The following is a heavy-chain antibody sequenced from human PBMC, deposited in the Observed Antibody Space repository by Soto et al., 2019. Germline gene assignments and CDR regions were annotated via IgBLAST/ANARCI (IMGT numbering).Heavy chain of an antibody. Sequence: PRGSLRLSCAASGFTFSSYSMNWVRQAPGKGLEWVSSISRSSNYIYYADSVKGRFTSSRDNAKNSLYLQMNSLRAEDTAVYYCARGRIYYDSSGYYPDYWGQGTLVTVSS. J-gene: IGHJ4*02. D-gene: IGHD3-22*01. CDR3: ARGRIYYDSSGYYPDY. CDR1: GFTFSSYS. CDR2: ISRSSNYI. V-gene: IGHV3-21*01.